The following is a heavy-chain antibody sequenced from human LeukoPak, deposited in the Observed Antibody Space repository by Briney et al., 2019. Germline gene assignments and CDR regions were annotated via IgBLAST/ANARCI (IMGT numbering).Heavy chain of an antibody. CDR2: IYYSGST. J-gene: IGHJ3*02. V-gene: IGHV4-39*07. CDR1: GGSISSSSYY. CDR3: ARSQARSRAYDAFDI. Sequence: PSETLSLTCTVSGGSISSSSYYWGWIRQPPGKGLEWIGSIYYSGSTYYNPSLKSRVTISVDTSKNQFSLKLSSVTAADTAVYYCARSQARSRAYDAFDIWGQGTMVTVSS.